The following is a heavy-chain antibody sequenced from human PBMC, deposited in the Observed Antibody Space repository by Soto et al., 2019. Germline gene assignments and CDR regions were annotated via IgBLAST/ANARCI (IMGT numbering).Heavy chain of an antibody. CDR1: GDSFSTNGVA. V-gene: IGHV6-1*01. CDR3: ASGRYSGFDY. J-gene: IGHJ4*02. D-gene: IGHD3-9*01. CDR2: TYYRSKRYD. Sequence: QVQLQQSGPGLVKPSQTLSLTCAISGDSFSTNGVAWNWIRQSPSRGLEWLGRTYYRSKRYDDYAVSVKSRISVNADIAKNQFSLQLNSVTPEDTAVYYCASGRYSGFDYWGQGTLVTVSS.